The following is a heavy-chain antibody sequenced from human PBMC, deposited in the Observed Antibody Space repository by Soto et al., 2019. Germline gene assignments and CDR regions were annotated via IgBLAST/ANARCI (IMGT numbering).Heavy chain of an antibody. CDR3: VKGEYYYDGSGYYPFDY. CDR2: IYYSGTTT. CDR1: GGSISSYY. D-gene: IGHD3-22*01. J-gene: IGHJ4*02. V-gene: IGHV4-59*08. Sequence: SETLSLTCTVSGGSISSYYWSWIRQPPGKGLEWIGYIYYSGTTTNYNPSLKSRVTLSVDTSKNQFSLKLSSVTAADTAVYYCVKGEYYYDGSGYYPFDYWGQGRMVTVSS.